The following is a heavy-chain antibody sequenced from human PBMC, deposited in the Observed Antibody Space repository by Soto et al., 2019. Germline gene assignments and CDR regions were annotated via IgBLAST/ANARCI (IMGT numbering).Heavy chain of an antibody. J-gene: IGHJ6*02. V-gene: IGHV1-69*01. CDR1: GDTFSSYA. CDR2: IIPIFGKA. D-gene: IGHD3-10*01. CDR3: ARANYYGSGSRRSYYYYYGMDV. Sequence: QVQLVQSGAEVKKPGSSVKVSCKASGDTFSSYAISWVRQAPGQGLEWMGGIIPIFGKANYAQKFQGRVTITADESTSTAYMELSSLRSEDTAVYYCARANYYGSGSRRSYYYYYGMDVWGQGTTVTVSS.